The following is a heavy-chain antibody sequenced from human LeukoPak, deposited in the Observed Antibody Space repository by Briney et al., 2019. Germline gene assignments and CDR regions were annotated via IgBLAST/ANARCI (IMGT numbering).Heavy chain of an antibody. Sequence: PSQTLSLTCTVSGGSISSGGYYWSWIRQHPGEGLEWIGYIYYSGRTYYSPSLKSRLTISVDMSKNQFSLKLSFVTAADTAVYYCARAYYYDSGSYLFDCWGQGTLVTVSS. V-gene: IGHV4-31*03. CDR3: ARAYYYDSGSYLFDC. J-gene: IGHJ4*02. CDR1: GGSISSGGYY. D-gene: IGHD3-10*01. CDR2: IYYSGRT.